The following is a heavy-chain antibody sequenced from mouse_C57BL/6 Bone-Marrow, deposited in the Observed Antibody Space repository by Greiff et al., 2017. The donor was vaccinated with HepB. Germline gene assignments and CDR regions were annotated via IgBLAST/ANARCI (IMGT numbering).Heavy chain of an antibody. Sequence: EVQLVESGGGLVKPGGSLKLSCAASGFTFSSYTMSWVRQTPEKRLEWVATISGGGGNTYYPDSVKGRFTISRDNAKNTLYLQMSSLRSEDTALYYCARRIRGAMDYWGQGTSVTVSS. CDR2: ISGGGGNT. V-gene: IGHV5-9*01. CDR1: GFTFSSYT. CDR3: ARRIRGAMDY. J-gene: IGHJ4*01. D-gene: IGHD2-4*01.